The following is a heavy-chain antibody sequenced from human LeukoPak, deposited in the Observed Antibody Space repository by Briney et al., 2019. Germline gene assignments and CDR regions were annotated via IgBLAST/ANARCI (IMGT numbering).Heavy chain of an antibody. J-gene: IGHJ6*03. CDR3: ARQTRYFDWLLGTRYYYYMDV. V-gene: IGHV4-4*02. CDR2: INHSGST. CDR1: GGSISSSNW. D-gene: IGHD3-9*01. Sequence: SETLSLTCAVSGGSISSSNWWSWVRQPPGKGLEWIGEINHSGSTNYNPSLKSRVTISVDTSKNQFSLKLSSVTAADTAVYYCARQTRYFDWLLGTRYYYYMDVWGKGTTVTISS.